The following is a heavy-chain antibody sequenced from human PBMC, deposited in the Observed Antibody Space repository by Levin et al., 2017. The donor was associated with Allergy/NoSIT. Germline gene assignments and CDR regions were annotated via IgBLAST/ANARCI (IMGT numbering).Heavy chain of an antibody. D-gene: IGHD2-15*01. CDR2: ISGSGGST. CDR1: GFTFSSYA. V-gene: IGHV3-23*01. J-gene: IGHJ6*02. Sequence: GESLKISCAASGFTFSSYAMRWVRQAPGKGLEWVSAISGSGGSTYYADSVKGRFTISRDNSKNTLYLQMNSLRAEDTAVYYCAKEGGRAEAATGGFGYYYYGKDVWGQGTTVTVPS. CDR3: AKEGGRAEAATGGFGYYYYGKDV.